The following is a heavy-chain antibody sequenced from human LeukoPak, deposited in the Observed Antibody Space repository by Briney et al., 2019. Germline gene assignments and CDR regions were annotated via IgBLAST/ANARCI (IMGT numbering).Heavy chain of an antibody. J-gene: IGHJ5*02. CDR3: ARRLRRITMIVVVNWFDP. Sequence: KPSETLSLTCAVYGGSFSGYYWTWIRQPPGKGLEWVGEINHSRNTNYSPSLKSRATISVDTSKNQFSLTLSSVTAADTAAYYCARRLRRITMIVVVNWFDPWGQGTLVTVSS. CDR1: GGSFSGYY. CDR2: INHSRNT. D-gene: IGHD3-22*01. V-gene: IGHV4-34*01.